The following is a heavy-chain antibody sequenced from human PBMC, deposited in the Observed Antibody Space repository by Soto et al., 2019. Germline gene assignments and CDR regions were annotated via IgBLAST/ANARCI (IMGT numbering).Heavy chain of an antibody. CDR2: IYHSGST. Sequence: QLQLQESGSGLVKPSQTLSLTCAVSGGSISSGGYSWSWIRQPPGKGLEWIGYIYHSGSTYYNPSLKSRVTISVDRSKNQFSLKLSSVTAADTAVYYCARVTGTTGRWTYAFDIWGQGTMVTVSS. D-gene: IGHD1-7*01. CDR1: GGSISSGGYS. CDR3: ARVTGTTGRWTYAFDI. V-gene: IGHV4-30-2*01. J-gene: IGHJ3*02.